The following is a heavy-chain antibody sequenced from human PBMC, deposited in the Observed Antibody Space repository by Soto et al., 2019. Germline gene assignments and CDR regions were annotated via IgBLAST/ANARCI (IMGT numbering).Heavy chain of an antibody. J-gene: IGHJ4*02. Sequence: GGSLRLSCAASGFTFSSYAMHWVRQAPGKGLEWVAVISYDGSNKYYADSVKGRFTISRDNSKNTLYLQMNSLRAEDTAVYYCARTYYYDSSGRGYFDYWGQGTLVTVSS. CDR3: ARTYYYDSSGRGYFDY. V-gene: IGHV3-30-3*01. CDR1: GFTFSSYA. D-gene: IGHD3-22*01. CDR2: ISYDGSNK.